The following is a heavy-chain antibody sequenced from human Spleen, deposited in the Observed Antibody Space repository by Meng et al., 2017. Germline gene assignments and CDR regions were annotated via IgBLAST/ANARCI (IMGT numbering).Heavy chain of an antibody. CDR3: ARKAGNCISTTCYSLDY. Sequence: SVKVSCKALGGIFSNYVIGWVRQAPGQGLEWMGGINAVFGTTNYAQKFQDRVTITSDESTSAVYMELTRLTSEDTAVYFCARKAGNCISTTCYSLDYWGQGTLVTVSS. V-gene: IGHV1-69*13. CDR1: GGIFSNYV. CDR2: INAVFGTT. D-gene: IGHD2-2*01. J-gene: IGHJ4*02.